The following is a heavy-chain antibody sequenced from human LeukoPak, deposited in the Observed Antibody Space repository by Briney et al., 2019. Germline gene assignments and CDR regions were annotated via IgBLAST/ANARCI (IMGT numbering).Heavy chain of an antibody. D-gene: IGHD5-18*01. J-gene: IGHJ4*02. CDR1: GFTFSDYY. CDR2: ISGSGTTM. V-gene: IGHV3-11*01. Sequence: GGSLRLSCAASGFTFSDYYMGWIRQAPGKGLEWLSYISGSGTTMYYADSVKGRFTISRDNAKNSLDLQMNSLRAEDTAVYYCARERYDYWGQGTLVTVSS. CDR3: ARERYDY.